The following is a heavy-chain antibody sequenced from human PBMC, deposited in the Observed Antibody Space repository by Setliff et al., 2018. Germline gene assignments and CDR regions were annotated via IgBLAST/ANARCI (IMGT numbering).Heavy chain of an antibody. V-gene: IGHV4-61*09. CDR3: ARSLGSGSYYGSRPFHSDY. Sequence: SETLSLTCTVSGDSISTGINYWSWIRQPAGKGLEWIGHIDRSGNTNFNPSLKSRVTISGDRSKNQFSLELSSVTAADTAVYYRARSLGSGSYYGSRPFHSDYWGQGILVTVSS. D-gene: IGHD3-10*01. CDR1: GDSISTGINY. CDR2: IDRSGNT. J-gene: IGHJ4*02.